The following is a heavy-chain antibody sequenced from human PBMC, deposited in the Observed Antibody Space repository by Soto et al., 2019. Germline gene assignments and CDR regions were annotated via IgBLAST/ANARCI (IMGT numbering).Heavy chain of an antibody. CDR3: AKVGDSSSSGVY. CDR2: ISGSGGST. D-gene: IGHD6-13*01. J-gene: IGHJ4*02. CDR1: GFTFSSYA. Sequence: EVQLLESGGGLVQPGGSLRLSCAASGFTFSSYAMSWVRQAPGKGLAWVSAISGSGGSTYYADSVKGRFTISRDNSKNTRYLQMNSLRAEDTAVYYCAKVGDSSSSGVYWGQGTLVTVSS. V-gene: IGHV3-23*01.